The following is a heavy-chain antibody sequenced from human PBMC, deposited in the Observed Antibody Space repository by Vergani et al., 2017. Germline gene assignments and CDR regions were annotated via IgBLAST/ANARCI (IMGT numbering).Heavy chain of an antibody. CDR1: GFTFSSYG. CDR2: IRYDGSNK. V-gene: IGHV3-30*02. Sequence: QVHLVESGGGVVQPGGSLRLSCAASGFTFSSYGMHWVRQAPGKGLERVAFIRYDGSNKYYADSVKGRFTISRDNSRNTLYLQMNSLRAEDTAVYYCAKDSGYCGGDCYYDAFDMWGQGTMVTVSS. J-gene: IGHJ3*02. D-gene: IGHD2-21*02. CDR3: AKDSGYCGGDCYYDAFDM.